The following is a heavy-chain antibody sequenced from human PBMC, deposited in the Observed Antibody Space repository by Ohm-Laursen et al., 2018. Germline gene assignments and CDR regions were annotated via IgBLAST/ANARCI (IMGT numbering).Heavy chain of an antibody. CDR2: IYYSGST. D-gene: IGHD2/OR15-2a*01. J-gene: IGHJ3*01. CDR1: GGSISSGGYY. V-gene: IGHV4-31*03. CDR3: ARTRNFQPYDV. Sequence: SQTLSLTCIVSGGSISSGGYYWSWIRQQPGKGLAWIGYIYYSGSTYYNPSLKSRVTISVDTSKNQFSLKLSSVTAADTAVYYCARTRNFQPYDVWGQGTMVIVSS.